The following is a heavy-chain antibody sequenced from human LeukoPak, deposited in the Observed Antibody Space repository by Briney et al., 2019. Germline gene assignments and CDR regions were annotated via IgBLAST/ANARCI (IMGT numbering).Heavy chain of an antibody. CDR2: ISYDGSNK. Sequence: GGSLRLSCAASGFTFSSYGMHWVRQAPGKGLEWVAVISYDGSNKYYADSVKGRFTISRDNSKNTLYLQMNSLRAEDTAVYYCAKGRGYSYGEDDYWGQGTLVTVSS. CDR1: GFTFSSYG. J-gene: IGHJ4*02. V-gene: IGHV3-30*18. CDR3: AKGRGYSYGEDDY. D-gene: IGHD5-18*01.